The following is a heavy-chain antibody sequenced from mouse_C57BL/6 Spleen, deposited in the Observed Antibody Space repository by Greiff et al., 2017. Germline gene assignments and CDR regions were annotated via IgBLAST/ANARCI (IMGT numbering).Heavy chain of an antibody. CDR2: IDPETGGT. Sequence: QVQLQQSGAELVRPGASVTLSCKASGYTFTDYEMHWVKQTPVHGLEWIGAIDPETGGTAYNQKFKGKAILTADKSSSTAYMELRSLTSEDSAVYYCTREDYGAAWFAYGGQGTLVTVSA. D-gene: IGHD2-4*01. J-gene: IGHJ3*01. CDR1: GYTFTDYE. V-gene: IGHV1-15*01. CDR3: TREDYGAAWFAY.